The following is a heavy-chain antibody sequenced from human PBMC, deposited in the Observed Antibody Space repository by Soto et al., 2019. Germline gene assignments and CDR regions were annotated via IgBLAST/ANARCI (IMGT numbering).Heavy chain of an antibody. J-gene: IGHJ4*02. V-gene: IGHV1-46*01. CDR3: ARWLYSGDK. D-gene: IGHD2-21*01. Sequence: QVRLVQSGAEVKKPGASVKVSCKASGYIFTNYYIHWVRQAPGQGLEWMAIINPNGGSTNCAQEFQGRITLTRDTSTSTVYMDLSSLTSEDTPVYYCARWLYSGDKRGQGTLVTVSS. CDR1: GYIFTNYY. CDR2: INPNGGST.